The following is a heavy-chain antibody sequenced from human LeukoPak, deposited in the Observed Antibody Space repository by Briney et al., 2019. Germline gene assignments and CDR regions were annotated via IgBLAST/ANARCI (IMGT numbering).Heavy chain of an antibody. J-gene: IGHJ4*02. CDR1: GYSISSLYY. V-gene: IGHV4-38-2*01. CDR3: ARLGYCSSTSCYPDY. Sequence: PSETLSLTCGVSGYSISSLYYWGWIRQPPGKGLEWITSIHHSGSTDYNPSLKSRVTISVDTSKSQFSLKLRYVTAADTAVYYCARLGYCSSTSCYPDYWGQGTLVTVSS. CDR2: IHHSGST. D-gene: IGHD2-2*01.